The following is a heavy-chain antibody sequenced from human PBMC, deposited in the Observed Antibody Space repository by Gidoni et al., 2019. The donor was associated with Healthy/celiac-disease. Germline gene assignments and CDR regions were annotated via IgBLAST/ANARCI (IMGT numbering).Heavy chain of an antibody. CDR2: ISSSSSTI. J-gene: IGHJ6*02. CDR3: AREGALQAGPPGMDV. V-gene: IGHV3-48*02. Sequence: EVQLVESGGGLVQPGGSLRLSCAASGFTFRSYSMNWVRQAPGKGLEWVSYISSSSSTIYYADSVKGRFTISRDNAKNSLYLQMNSLRDEDTAVYYCAREGALQAGPPGMDVWGQGTTVTVSS. D-gene: IGHD4-4*01. CDR1: GFTFRSYS.